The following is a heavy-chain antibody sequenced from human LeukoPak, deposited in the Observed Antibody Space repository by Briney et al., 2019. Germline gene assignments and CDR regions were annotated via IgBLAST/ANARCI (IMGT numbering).Heavy chain of an antibody. CDR3: ARELVAAAGNAFDY. Sequence: GGSLRLSCAASGFTFSSYGMHWVRQAPGKGLEWVAVIWYDGSNKYYADSVKGRFTISRDNSKNTLYLQMNSLRAEDTAVYYRARELVAAAGNAFDYWGQGTLVTVSS. V-gene: IGHV3-33*01. D-gene: IGHD6-13*01. CDR2: IWYDGSNK. J-gene: IGHJ4*02. CDR1: GFTFSSYG.